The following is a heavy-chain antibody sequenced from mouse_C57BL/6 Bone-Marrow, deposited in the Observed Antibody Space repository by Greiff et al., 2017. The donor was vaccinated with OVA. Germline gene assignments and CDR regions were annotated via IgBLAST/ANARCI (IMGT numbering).Heavy chain of an antibody. J-gene: IGHJ4*01. CDR1: GFTFSDYY. CDR2: ISNGGGST. V-gene: IGHV5-12*01. D-gene: IGHD1-1*01. CDR3: ARHGYGSTPYAMDY. Sequence: EVQRVESGGGLVQPGGSLKLSCAASGFTFSDYYMYWVRQTPEKRLEWVAYISNGGGSTYYPDTVKGRFTISRDNAKNTLYLQMSRLKSEDTAMYYCARHGYGSTPYAMDYWGQGTSVTVSS.